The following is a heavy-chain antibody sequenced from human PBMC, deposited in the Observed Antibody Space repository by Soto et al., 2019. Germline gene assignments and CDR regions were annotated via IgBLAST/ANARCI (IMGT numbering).Heavy chain of an antibody. Sequence: QVQLQESGPGLVKPSETLSLTCTVPGGSVSSSYWSWVRQPAGKGLEWTGRIHTRGIINYNPSLPGRVTMSVDTSKNQFCLRLSSVTAAYTGVYYCARGHSSRSGYYDVAWCQGTLVTVSS. V-gene: IGHV4-4*07. CDR2: IHTRGII. CDR3: ARGHSSRSGYYDVA. D-gene: IGHD3-22*01. CDR1: GGSVSSSY. J-gene: IGHJ5*02.